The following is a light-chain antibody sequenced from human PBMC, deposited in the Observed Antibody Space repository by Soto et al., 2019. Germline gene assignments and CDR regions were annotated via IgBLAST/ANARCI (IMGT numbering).Light chain of an antibody. CDR2: EGS. J-gene: IGLJ3*02. V-gene: IGLV2-23*01. CDR3: CSYAGSRV. CDR1: SSDVGSYNL. Sequence: QSVLTQPASVSGSPGQSITISCTGTSSDVGSYNLVSWYQQHPGKAPKLMIYEGSKRPSGVSNRFSGSKSGNTASLTISGLQAEDAADYYCCSYAGSRVFGGGTKVTVL.